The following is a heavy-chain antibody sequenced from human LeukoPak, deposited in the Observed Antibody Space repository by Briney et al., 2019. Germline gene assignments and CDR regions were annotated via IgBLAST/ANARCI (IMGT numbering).Heavy chain of an antibody. D-gene: IGHD3-10*01. Sequence: GGSLRLSCAASGFTFDDYAMHWVRQAPGKGLEWVSRIESDGSTIYADSVRGRFAISRDNAKNMVYLQMNSLRAEDTAMYYCARATTYFYGSVTYDWFDPWGQGTLVTVSS. CDR1: GFTFDDYA. J-gene: IGHJ5*02. CDR2: IESDGST. CDR3: ARATTYFYGSVTYDWFDP. V-gene: IGHV3-74*01.